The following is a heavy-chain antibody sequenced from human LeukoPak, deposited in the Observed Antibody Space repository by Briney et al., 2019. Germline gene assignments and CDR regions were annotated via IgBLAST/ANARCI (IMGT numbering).Heavy chain of an antibody. Sequence: GGSLRLSCAASGFTFSSYEMNWVRQAPGKGLEWLSYISRSGNAIYYADSMKGRFTISRDNAKNSLYLQMNSLRVEDTAVYYCATATSLDYGDYFFHHWGQGTLVTASS. D-gene: IGHD4-17*01. J-gene: IGHJ1*01. CDR1: GFTFSSYE. CDR2: ISRSGNAI. CDR3: ATATSLDYGDYFFHH. V-gene: IGHV3-48*03.